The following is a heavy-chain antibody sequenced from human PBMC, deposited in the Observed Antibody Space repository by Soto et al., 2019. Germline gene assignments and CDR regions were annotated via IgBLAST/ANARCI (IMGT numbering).Heavy chain of an antibody. J-gene: IGHJ4*02. CDR1: GGTFSSHV. D-gene: IGHD3-10*01. CDR3: ARDLEFRDGNISHLDY. Sequence: QVQLVQSGAEVKKPGSSVKVSCKASGGTFSSHVFNWVRQAPGQRLEWMGGIMPIIGTANYAQKFQGRVTITADESTNTAYMELSSLRSEDTAVYYCARDLEFRDGNISHLDYWGQGTLVTVSS. CDR2: IMPIIGTA. V-gene: IGHV1-69*01.